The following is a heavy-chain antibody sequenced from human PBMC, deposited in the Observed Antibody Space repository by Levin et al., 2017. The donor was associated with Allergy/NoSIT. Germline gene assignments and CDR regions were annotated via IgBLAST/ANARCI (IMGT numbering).Heavy chain of an antibody. D-gene: IGHD4-17*01. Sequence: TGGSLRLSCTVSGGSVRSGSYFWSWVRQPPGRGLEWLGYIYYSGSTKYNPSLKGRVTISVDTSKNQFSLKLNAVTAADTAVYYCARANGEPNFDYWGQGSLVTVSS. CDR2: IYYSGST. J-gene: IGHJ4*02. CDR3: ARANGEPNFDY. CDR1: GGSVRSGSYF. V-gene: IGHV4-61*01.